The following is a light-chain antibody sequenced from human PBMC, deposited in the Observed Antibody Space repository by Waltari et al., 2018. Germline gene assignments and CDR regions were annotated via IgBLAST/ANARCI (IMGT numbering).Light chain of an antibody. CDR3: QQYNNWPFT. CDR2: GAS. CDR1: QSVSNN. Sequence: EIVVTPPPATLSVSPGERATLSCRARQSVSNNLARYQQKPGQAPRLLIYGASTRATGIPARFSGSGSGTEFTLTISSLQSEDFVLYYCQQYNNWPFTFGPGTKVDIK. V-gene: IGKV3-15*01. J-gene: IGKJ3*01.